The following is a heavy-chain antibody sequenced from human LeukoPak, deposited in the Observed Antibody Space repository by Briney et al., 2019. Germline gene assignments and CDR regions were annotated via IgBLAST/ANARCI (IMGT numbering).Heavy chain of an antibody. CDR2: ISYDGSNK. CDR3: ARDRDTRVGPTDIDY. Sequence: PGRSLSLSCAASGFTFSNYAMHWVRQAPGKGLEWVAVISYDGSNKYYADSVKGRFTTSRDNSKNTVYLQMNSLRAEDTAVYYCARDRDTRVGPTDIDYWGYGTLVTVSS. D-gene: IGHD5-18*01. CDR1: GFTFSNYA. J-gene: IGHJ4*01. V-gene: IGHV3-30*04.